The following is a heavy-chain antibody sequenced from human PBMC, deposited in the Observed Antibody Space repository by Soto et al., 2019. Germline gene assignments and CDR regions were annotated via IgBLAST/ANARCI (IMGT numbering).Heavy chain of an antibody. V-gene: IGHV2-5*02. D-gene: IGHD2-8*01. CDR1: GFSLSTSGVG. CDR3: AHSSGEPLGYCTNGVCDAFDI. CDR2: IYWDDGK. J-gene: IGHJ3*02. Sequence: SGPTLVNPTQTLTLTCTFSGFSLSTSGVGVGWIRQPPGKALEWLALIYWDDGKRYSPSLKSRLTITKDTSKNQVDLTMTNIEPVDTSTYYCAHSSGEPLGYCTNGVCDAFDIWGQGTMVTVSS.